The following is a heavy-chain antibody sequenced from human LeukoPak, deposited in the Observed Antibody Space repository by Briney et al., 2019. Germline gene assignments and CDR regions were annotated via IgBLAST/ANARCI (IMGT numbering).Heavy chain of an antibody. CDR3: ARRYYDSSGYYYEVDY. D-gene: IGHD3-22*01. J-gene: IGHJ4*02. Sequence: ASVKVSCKASGYTFTSYGISWVRQAPGQGLEWMGWFSAYNGNTNYAQKLQGRVTMTTDTSTSTAYMELRSLRSDDTAVYYCARRYYDSSGYYYEVDYWGQGTLVTVSS. V-gene: IGHV1-18*01. CDR2: FSAYNGNT. CDR1: GYTFTSYG.